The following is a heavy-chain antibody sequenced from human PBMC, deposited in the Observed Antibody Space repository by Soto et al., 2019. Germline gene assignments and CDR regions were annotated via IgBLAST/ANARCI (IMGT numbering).Heavy chain of an antibody. V-gene: IGHV3-30-3*01. CDR1: EFTFSTFA. CDR2: ISKDGSNI. CDR3: ARQNQPQAGDYYYYGMDV. Sequence: QVHLAESGGGVVQPGRSLRLSCAASEFTFSTFAVHWVRQAPGKGLEWVAVISKDGSNIYYADSVKGRFTISRDNSKKTLYLQMRGLRAEDTAVYYCARQNQPQAGDYYYYGMDVWVQGTTVTVAS. D-gene: IGHD2-2*01. J-gene: IGHJ6*02.